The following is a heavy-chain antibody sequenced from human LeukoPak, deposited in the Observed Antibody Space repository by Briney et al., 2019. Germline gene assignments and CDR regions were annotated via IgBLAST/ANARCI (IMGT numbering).Heavy chain of an antibody. Sequence: PQTLSLTCTVSGGSISSGGYYWSWIRQPPGKGLEWIGYIYHSGSTYYNPSLKSRVTISVDRSKNQFSLKLSSVTAADTAVYYCARPQAEDIVVVVAAPGWFDPWGQGTLVTVSS. D-gene: IGHD2-15*01. CDR1: GGSISSGGYY. CDR3: ARPQAEDIVVVVAAPGWFDP. V-gene: IGHV4-30-2*01. CDR2: IYHSGST. J-gene: IGHJ5*02.